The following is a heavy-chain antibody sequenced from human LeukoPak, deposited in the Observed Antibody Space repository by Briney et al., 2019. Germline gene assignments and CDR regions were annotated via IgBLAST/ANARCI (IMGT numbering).Heavy chain of an antibody. CDR2: TNHSGST. CDR3: ARGPKGYMVRGVIKGPFDY. V-gene: IGHV4-34*01. Sequence: SETLSLTCAVYGGSFSGYYWSWIRQPPGKGLEWIGETNHSGSTNYNPSLKSRVTISVDTSKNQFSLKLSSVTAADTAVYYCARGPKGYMVRGVIKGPFDYWGQGTLVTVSS. D-gene: IGHD3-10*01. J-gene: IGHJ4*02. CDR1: GGSFSGYY.